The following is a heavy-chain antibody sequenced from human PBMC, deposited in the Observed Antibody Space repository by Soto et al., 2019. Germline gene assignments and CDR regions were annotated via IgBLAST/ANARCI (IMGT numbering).Heavy chain of an antibody. V-gene: IGHV3-53*01. J-gene: IGHJ4*02. Sequence: EVQLVESGGGLIQPGGSLRLSCAASGFTVSSNYMSWVRQAPGKGLEWVSVIYSGGSTYYADSVKGRFTISRDNSKNTLYLQMNSLRAEDTAVYYCARPAGGNLAGGYDYWGQGTLVTVSS. D-gene: IGHD2-15*01. CDR1: GFTVSSNY. CDR3: ARPAGGNLAGGYDY. CDR2: IYSGGST.